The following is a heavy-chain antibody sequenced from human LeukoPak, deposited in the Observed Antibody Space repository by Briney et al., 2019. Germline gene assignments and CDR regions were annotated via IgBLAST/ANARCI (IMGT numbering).Heavy chain of an antibody. CDR2: ISGSGGST. Sequence: AGGSLRLSCAASGFTFSSYGMSWVRQAPGKGLEWVSAISGSGGSTSYADSVKGRFTISRDNSKNTLYLQMNSLRAEDTAVYHCANIGAGTYDSEYYYMDVWGKGTTVTISS. CDR1: GFTFSSYG. J-gene: IGHJ6*03. CDR3: ANIGAGTYDSEYYYMDV. V-gene: IGHV3-23*01. D-gene: IGHD6-19*01.